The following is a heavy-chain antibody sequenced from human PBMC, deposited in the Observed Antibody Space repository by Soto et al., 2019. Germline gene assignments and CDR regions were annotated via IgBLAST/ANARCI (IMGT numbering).Heavy chain of an antibody. Sequence: EVQLVESGGGLVQPGGSLRLSCAASGFTFSSYWMSWVRQAPGKGLEWVANIKQDGSEKYYVDSVKGRFTISRDNAKNSLYLQMNSLRAEDTAVYYCARGSRIYYVCGSYLFDPWGQGTLVTVSS. D-gene: IGHD3-16*01. CDR1: GFTFSSYW. CDR3: ARGSRIYYVCGSYLFDP. V-gene: IGHV3-7*05. J-gene: IGHJ5*02. CDR2: IKQDGSEK.